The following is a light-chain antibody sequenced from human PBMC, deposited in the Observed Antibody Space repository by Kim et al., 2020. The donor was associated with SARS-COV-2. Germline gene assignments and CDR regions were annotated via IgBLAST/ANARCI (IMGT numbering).Light chain of an antibody. CDR1: QSVSSN. Sequence: EIVMTQSPATLSVSPGERATLSCRASQSVSSNLAWYQQKPGQAPRLLIYGASTGATGIPARFSGSGSGTEFTLTISSLQSEDFAVYYCQQYNDWPQTFGQGTEVDIK. CDR2: GAS. CDR3: QQYNDWPQT. V-gene: IGKV3-15*01. J-gene: IGKJ1*01.